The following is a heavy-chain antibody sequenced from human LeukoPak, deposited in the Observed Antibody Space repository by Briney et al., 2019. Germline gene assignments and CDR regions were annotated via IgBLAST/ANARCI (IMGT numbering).Heavy chain of an antibody. D-gene: IGHD6-13*01. J-gene: IGHJ4*02. CDR3: AKDRGRASSSWHAPFDN. Sequence: GASVKVSCKASGYTFTGYYMHWVRQAPGQGLGWMGWINPNSGGTNYAQKFQGRVTMTRDTSISTAYMELSRLRSDDTAVYYCAKDRGRASSSWHAPFDNWGQGTLVTVSS. CDR1: GYTFTGYY. CDR2: INPNSGGT. V-gene: IGHV1-2*02.